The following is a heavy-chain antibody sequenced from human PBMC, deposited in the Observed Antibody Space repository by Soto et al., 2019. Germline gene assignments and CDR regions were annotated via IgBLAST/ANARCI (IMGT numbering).Heavy chain of an antibody. CDR1: GFTFSSYG. D-gene: IGHD7-27*01. Sequence: GGSLRLSCAASGFTFSSYGMHWVRQAPGKGLEWVAVIWYDGSNKYYADSLKGRFTISRDNAKNSLYLQMNSLTADDTAVYYCARSDAGEPGNFYYYYMDVWGKGTTVTVSS. V-gene: IGHV3-33*01. J-gene: IGHJ6*03. CDR3: ARSDAGEPGNFYYYYMDV. CDR2: IWYDGSNK.